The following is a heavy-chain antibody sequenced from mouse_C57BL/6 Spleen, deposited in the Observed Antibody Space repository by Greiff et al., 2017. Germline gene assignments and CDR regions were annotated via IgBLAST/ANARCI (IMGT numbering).Heavy chain of an antibody. CDR2: INPGSGGT. J-gene: IGHJ3*01. Sequence: QVQLQQSGAELVRPGTSVKVSCKASGYAFTNYLIEWVKQRPGQGLEWIGVINPGSGGTNYNEKFKGKATLTADKSSSTAYMQLSSLTSEDSAVYFCARSTMASAYWGQGTLVTVSA. CDR3: ARSTMASAY. V-gene: IGHV1-54*01. CDR1: GYAFTNYL. D-gene: IGHD2-1*01.